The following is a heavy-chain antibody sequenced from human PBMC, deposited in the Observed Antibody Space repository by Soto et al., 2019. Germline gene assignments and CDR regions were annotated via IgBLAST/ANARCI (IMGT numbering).Heavy chain of an antibody. CDR1: GFTFSSYS. Sequence: GGSLRLSCAASGFTFSSYSMNWVRQAPGKGLEWVSSISSSSSYIYYADSVKGRFTISRDNAKNSLYLQMNSLRAEDTAVYYCARDHVAITKRKSYDSSGYPRNWGQGTLVTVSS. V-gene: IGHV3-21*01. CDR3: ARDHVAITKRKSYDSSGYPRN. D-gene: IGHD3-22*01. J-gene: IGHJ4*02. CDR2: ISSSSSYI.